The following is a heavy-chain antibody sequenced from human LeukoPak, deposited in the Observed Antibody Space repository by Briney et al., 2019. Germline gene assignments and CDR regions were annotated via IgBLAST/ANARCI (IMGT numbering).Heavy chain of an antibody. CDR3: ARADRTGIYYYYYYGMDV. V-gene: IGHV1-18*01. D-gene: IGHD7-27*01. J-gene: IGHJ6*02. CDR1: GYTFTSYG. CDR2: ISAYNGNT. Sequence: ASVKVSCKASGYTFTSYGISWVRQAPGQGLEWMGWISAYNGNTNYAQKLQGRVTMTTDTSTSTAYMELRSLRSDDTAVYYCARADRTGIYYYYYYGMDVWGQGTTVTVSS.